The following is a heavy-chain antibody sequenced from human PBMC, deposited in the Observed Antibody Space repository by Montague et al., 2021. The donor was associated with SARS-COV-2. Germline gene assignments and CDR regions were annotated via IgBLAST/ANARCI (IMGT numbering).Heavy chain of an antibody. V-gene: IGHV4-38-2*02. Sequence: SETLSLTCTVSGGSISNGSYWGWIRQPPGKGLEWIGTSDHSGITYYSPSLKSRVTISLDTSKNQFSLNLDSVTASDTAMYYCARVISAVAGANFYFDYWGQGTLVTVSS. CDR1: GGSISNGSY. CDR2: SDHSGIT. CDR3: ARVISAVAGANFYFDY. D-gene: IGHD4/OR15-4a*01. J-gene: IGHJ4*02.